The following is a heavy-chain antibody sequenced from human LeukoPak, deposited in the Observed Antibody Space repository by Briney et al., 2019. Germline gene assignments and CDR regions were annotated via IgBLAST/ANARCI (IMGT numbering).Heavy chain of an antibody. CDR3: ARFGSYFEY. D-gene: IGHD3-10*01. CDR1: GGSINYYY. V-gene: IGHV4-59*01. CDR2: VYYSGST. J-gene: IGHJ4*02. Sequence: SETLSLTCTVSGGSINYYYWSWIRQPPGKGLEWIGYVYYSGSTNYNPSLKSRVTISEDTSKSQFSLKLNSVTAADTAVYYCARFGSYFEYWGRGTLVTVSS.